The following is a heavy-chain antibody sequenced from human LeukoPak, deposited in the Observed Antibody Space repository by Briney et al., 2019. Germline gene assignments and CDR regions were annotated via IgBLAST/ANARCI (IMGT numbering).Heavy chain of an antibody. V-gene: IGHV4-59*01. D-gene: IGHD6-13*01. Sequence: KASETLSLTCTVSGGSISSYYWSWIRQPPGKGLEWIGYIYYSGSTNYNPSLKSRVTISVDTSKNQFSLKLSSVTAADTAVYYCARDNIRYSSSWSLGYWGQGTLVTVSS. CDR2: IYYSGST. CDR3: ARDNIRYSSSWSLGY. CDR1: GGSISSYY. J-gene: IGHJ4*02.